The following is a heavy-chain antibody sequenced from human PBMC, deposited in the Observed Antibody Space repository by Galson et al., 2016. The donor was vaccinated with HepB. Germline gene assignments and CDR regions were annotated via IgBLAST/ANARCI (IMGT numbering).Heavy chain of an antibody. V-gene: IGHV1-3*01. CDR3: ASGCSRSTCVHNFEF. Sequence: SVKVSCKASGYTFKTYAFHWVRQAPGQGLECMGWINAGNGITKSSQNFQGRVTITRDTTANTVYMELSSLGSEDTAVYYCASGCSRSTCVHNFEFWGQGTLLTVSS. D-gene: IGHD2/OR15-2a*01. CDR1: GYTFKTYA. CDR2: INAGNGIT. J-gene: IGHJ4*02.